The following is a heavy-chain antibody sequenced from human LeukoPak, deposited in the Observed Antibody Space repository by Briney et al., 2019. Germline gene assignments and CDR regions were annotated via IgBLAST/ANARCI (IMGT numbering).Heavy chain of an antibody. D-gene: IGHD3-22*01. CDR3: AREEKYYDSSGYRSWCFDY. CDR1: GFTFSSYS. CDR2: ISSSSSYI. Sequence: GGSLRLSCAASGFTFSSYSMNWVRQAPGKGLEWVSSISSSSSYIYYADSVKGQFTISRDNAKNSLYLQMHSLRAEDTAVYYCAREEKYYDSSGYRSWCFDYWGQGTLVTISS. J-gene: IGHJ4*02. V-gene: IGHV3-21*01.